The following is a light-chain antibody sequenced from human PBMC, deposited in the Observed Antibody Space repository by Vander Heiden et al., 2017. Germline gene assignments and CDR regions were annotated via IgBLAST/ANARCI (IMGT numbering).Light chain of an antibody. Sequence: VMTQSALSLPVTPGEPASISCSSRQSFLHSTEYNYFHWYLQKPGQSPQLLICWGSNRASGVPGRCSGGGSGADFTLQISMVDAEDVGVYYCKQALQPPYTFGQGTKLEIK. J-gene: IGKJ2*01. V-gene: IGKV2-28*01. CDR1: QSFLHSTEYNY. CDR2: WGS. CDR3: KQALQPPYT.